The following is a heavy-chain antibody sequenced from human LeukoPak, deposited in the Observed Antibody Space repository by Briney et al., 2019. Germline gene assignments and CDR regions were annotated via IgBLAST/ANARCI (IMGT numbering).Heavy chain of an antibody. Sequence: PGGSLRLSCAASGFAVSSSYMTWVRQSPGKGLEWVSVIYSGGSTYYADSVKGRFTISRDNSKNTLYLQMNSLRAVDTAVYYCAGRRAAAGTRAFDIWGQGTMVTVSS. D-gene: IGHD6-13*01. CDR1: GFAVSSSY. CDR3: AGRRAAAGTRAFDI. CDR2: IYSGGST. V-gene: IGHV3-53*01. J-gene: IGHJ3*02.